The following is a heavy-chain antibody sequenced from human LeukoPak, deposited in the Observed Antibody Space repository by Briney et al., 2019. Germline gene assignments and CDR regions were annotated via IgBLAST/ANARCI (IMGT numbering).Heavy chain of an antibody. CDR2: INHSGST. D-gene: IGHD1-1*01. J-gene: IGHJ3*01. Sequence: SETLSLTCAVYGGSFSGYYWSWIRQPPGKGLEWIGEINHSGSTNYNPSLKSRVTMSLDTSRNQFSLMLSSVTAADTAMYYCVAGRPRNATRLDDGYDLWGQGTMVTVSS. CDR1: GGSFSGYY. CDR3: VAGRPRNATRLDDGYDL. V-gene: IGHV4-34*01.